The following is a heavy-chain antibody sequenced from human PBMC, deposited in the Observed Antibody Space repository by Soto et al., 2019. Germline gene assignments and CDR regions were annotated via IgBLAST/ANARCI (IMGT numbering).Heavy chain of an antibody. CDR2: IKSKTDGGTS. J-gene: IGHJ4*02. V-gene: IGHV3-15*01. D-gene: IGHD2-15*01. Sequence: GGSLRLSCAASGFTFSNAWMTWVRQAPGKGLEWVGRIKSKTDGGTSEYAAPVKGRFTVSRDDSTDTLYLQMNSLKTEDTAVYYCTTSGGCSGGTCFLTDYWGQGILVTVSS. CDR1: GFTFSNAW. CDR3: TTSGGCSGGTCFLTDY.